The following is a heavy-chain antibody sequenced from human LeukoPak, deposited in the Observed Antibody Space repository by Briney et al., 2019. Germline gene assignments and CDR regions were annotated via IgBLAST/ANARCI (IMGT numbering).Heavy chain of an antibody. CDR1: GYTFTSYA. V-gene: IGHV1-3*01. J-gene: IGHJ4*02. D-gene: IGHD3-10*01. CDR2: INAGNGDT. Sequence: ASVKVSCKASGYTFTSYAMHWVRQAPGQRLEWMGWINAGNGDTKYSQKFQGRVTITRDTSASTAYMELSSLRSEDTAVYYCARDPWRFGELSIDYWGQGTLVTVSS. CDR3: ARDPWRFGELSIDY.